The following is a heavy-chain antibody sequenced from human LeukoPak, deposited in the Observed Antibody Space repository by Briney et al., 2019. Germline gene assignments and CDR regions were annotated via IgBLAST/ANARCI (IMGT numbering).Heavy chain of an antibody. D-gene: IGHD3-22*01. J-gene: IGHJ3*02. CDR3: AKPNYYDSSGYPDAFDI. V-gene: IGHV3-23*01. CDR2: ISGSGGST. Sequence: GGSLRLSCAASGFTFSSYAMSWVRQAPGKGLEWVSAISGSGGSTYHADSVKGRFTISRGNSKNTLYLQMNSLRAEDTAVYYCAKPNYYDSSGYPDAFDIWGQGTMVTVSS. CDR1: GFTFSSYA.